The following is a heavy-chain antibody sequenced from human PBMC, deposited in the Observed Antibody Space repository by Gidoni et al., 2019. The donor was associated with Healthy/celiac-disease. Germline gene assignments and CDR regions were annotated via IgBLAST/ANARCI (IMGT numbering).Heavy chain of an antibody. Sequence: QVQLVESGGGVVQPGRSLRLSCAASGFTFSSSGMHWVRQAPGKGLELVAVISYDGSNKYYADSVKGRFTISRDNSKNTLYLQMNSLRAEDTAVYYCAKDEMATIWPPENWGQGTLVTVSS. CDR1: GFTFSSSG. CDR2: ISYDGSNK. CDR3: AKDEMATIWPPEN. D-gene: IGHD5-12*01. V-gene: IGHV3-30*18. J-gene: IGHJ4*02.